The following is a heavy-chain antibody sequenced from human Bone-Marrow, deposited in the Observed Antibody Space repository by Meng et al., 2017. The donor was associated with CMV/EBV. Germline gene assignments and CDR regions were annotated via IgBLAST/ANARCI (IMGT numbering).Heavy chain of an antibody. J-gene: IGHJ6*02. V-gene: IGHV3-48*03. Sequence: GESLKISCAASGFTFSSYEMNWVRQAPGKGLEWVSYISSSGSTIYYADSVKGRFTISRDNSKNTLYLQMNSLRAEDTAVYYCARDAVSSTSTLDYYYGMDVWGQGTTVTVSS. CDR3: ARDAVSSTSTLDYYYGMDV. D-gene: IGHD6-13*01. CDR1: GFTFSSYE. CDR2: ISSSGSTI.